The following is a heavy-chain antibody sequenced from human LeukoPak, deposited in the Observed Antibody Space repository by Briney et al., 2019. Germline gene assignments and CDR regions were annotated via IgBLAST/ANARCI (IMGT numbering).Heavy chain of an antibody. CDR2: IKEDGSEI. D-gene: IGHD3-3*01. J-gene: IGHJ4*02. CDR1: GFTFSSYW. CDR3: ARSPYDFWSAYLHYFDY. V-gene: IGHV3-7*01. Sequence: AGGSLRLSCAASGFTFSSYWMTWVRQAPGKGLEWVANIKEDGSEIYYVDSVKGRFTISRDNAKYSLYLQLNSLRAEDTAVYYCARSPYDFWSAYLHYFDYWGQGTLVAVSS.